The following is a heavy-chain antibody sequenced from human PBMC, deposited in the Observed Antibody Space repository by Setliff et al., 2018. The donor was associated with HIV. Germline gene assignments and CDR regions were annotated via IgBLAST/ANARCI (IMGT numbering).Heavy chain of an antibody. D-gene: IGHD3-22*01. CDR1: GGSFNDYY. Sequence: SETLSLTCAVYGGSFNDYYWTWIRQSPGKGLEWIGRIYTSGSTNYNPSLKSRVTMSVDTSKNQFSLKLSSVTAADTAVYYCARGLSFYDPGGFDYWGQGTLVTVS. CDR3: ARGLSFYDPGGFDY. V-gene: IGHV4-59*10. J-gene: IGHJ4*02. CDR2: IYTSGST.